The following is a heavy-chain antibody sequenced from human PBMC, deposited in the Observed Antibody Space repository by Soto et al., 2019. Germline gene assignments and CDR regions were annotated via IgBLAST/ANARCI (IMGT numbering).Heavy chain of an antibody. CDR3: ARLHPVIGARPPDY. D-gene: IGHD6-6*01. Sequence: QLQLQESGPGLVKPSETLSLTCTVSGGSISSSSYYWGWIRQPPGKGLEWIGSIYYSGSTYYNPSLKSRVTISVDTAKNQFSLKLSSVTAGDTAVYYCARLHPVIGARPPDYWGQGTLVTVSS. J-gene: IGHJ4*02. CDR2: IYYSGST. CDR1: GGSISSSSYY. V-gene: IGHV4-39*01.